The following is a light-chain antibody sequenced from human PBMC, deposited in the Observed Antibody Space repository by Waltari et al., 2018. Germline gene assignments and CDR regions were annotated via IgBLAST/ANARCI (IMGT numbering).Light chain of an antibody. J-gene: IGLJ3*02. CDR2: ENN. CDR1: SSNIGHNS. Sequence: QSVLTQPPSVSAAPGQQVTIPCSGSSSNIGHNSVSWYQQRPGTAPKLLIYENNKRPSGIPDRFSGSRSGTSATLGITGLQTGDEADYYCGTWDSSLSTWGVGGGTKLTVL. V-gene: IGLV1-51*02. CDR3: GTWDSSLSTWG.